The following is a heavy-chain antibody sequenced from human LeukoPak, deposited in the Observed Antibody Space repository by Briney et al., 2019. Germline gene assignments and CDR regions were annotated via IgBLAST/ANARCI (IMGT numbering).Heavy chain of an antibody. CDR3: ASHMITFGGVIVYHY. CDR1: GGSFSVYY. D-gene: IGHD3-16*02. CDR2: INHSGST. Sequence: SETLSLTCAVYGGSFSVYYWSWIRQPPGKGLEWIGEINHSGSTNYNPSLKSRVTISVDTSKHRLSLKLSSVTAADTAVYYCASHMITFGGVIVYHYWGQGTLVTVSS. J-gene: IGHJ4*02. V-gene: IGHV4-34*01.